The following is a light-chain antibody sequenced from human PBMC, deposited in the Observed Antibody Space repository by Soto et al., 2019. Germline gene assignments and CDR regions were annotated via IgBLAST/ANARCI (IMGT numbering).Light chain of an antibody. J-gene: IGLJ3*02. CDR3: GSWDGSLNGVV. CDR2: DDN. V-gene: IGLV1-51*01. CDR1: SSNIGGNS. Sequence: QSVMTQPPSVSAAPGQKVTISCSGSSSNIGGNSVSWYQQLPGTAPKLLIYDDNKRPSGIPDRFSGSKSGTSATLGITGFQTGDEADYYCGSWDGSLNGVVFGGGTKLTVL.